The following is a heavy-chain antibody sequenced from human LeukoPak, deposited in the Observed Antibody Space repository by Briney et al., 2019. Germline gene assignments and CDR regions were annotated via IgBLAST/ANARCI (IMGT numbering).Heavy chain of an antibody. CDR1: GGTFSSYA. D-gene: IGHD2-21*01. Sequence: ASVKVSCKASGGTFSSYAISWVRQAPGQGLEWMGGIIPIFGTANYAQKFQGRVTITTDESTSTAYMEPSSLRSEDTAVYYCASTLAYCGGDCYPWAFDIWGQGTMVTVSS. V-gene: IGHV1-69*05. CDR3: ASTLAYCGGDCYPWAFDI. J-gene: IGHJ3*02. CDR2: IIPIFGTA.